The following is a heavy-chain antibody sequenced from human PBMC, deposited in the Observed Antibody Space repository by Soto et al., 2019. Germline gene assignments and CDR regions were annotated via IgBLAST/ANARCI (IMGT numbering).Heavy chain of an antibody. Sequence: EVQLVESGGGLVKPGGSLRLSCAASGFTFSNAWMSWVRQAPGKGLECVGRIKSKTDGGTTDYAAPVKGRFTISRDDSKNTLYLQMNSLKTEDTAVYYCTTVVRDGRSPTSGIDYWGQGTLVTVSS. V-gene: IGHV3-15*01. CDR3: TTVVRDGRSPTSGIDY. J-gene: IGHJ4*02. CDR1: GFTFSNAW. CDR2: IKSKTDGGTT. D-gene: IGHD6-25*01.